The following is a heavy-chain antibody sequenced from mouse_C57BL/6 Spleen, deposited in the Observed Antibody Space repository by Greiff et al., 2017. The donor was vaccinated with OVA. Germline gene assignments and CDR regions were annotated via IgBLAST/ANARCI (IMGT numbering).Heavy chain of an antibody. D-gene: IGHD1-1*01. J-gene: IGHJ1*03. Sequence: VQLQQSGAELVKPGASVKLSCTASGFNIKDYYMHWVKQRTEQGLEWIGRIDPEGGDTKYAPKFQGKATITADTSANTAYLQLSSLTSEDTDVYDSARSRGVLPNWYFDVWGTGTTVTVSS. CDR2: IDPEGGDT. V-gene: IGHV14-2*01. CDR1: GFNIKDYY. CDR3: ARSRGVLPNWYFDV.